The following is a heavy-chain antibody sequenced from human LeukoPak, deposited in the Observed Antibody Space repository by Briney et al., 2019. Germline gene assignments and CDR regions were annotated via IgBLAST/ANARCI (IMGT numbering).Heavy chain of an antibody. CDR3: ARDSSHITMIGYFQH. J-gene: IGHJ1*01. CDR1: GFTFSSYG. Sequence: GGSLRLSCAASGFTFSSYGMTWVRQAPGKGLEWVSYISSSSSYIYYADSVKGRFTISRDNAKNSLYLQMNSLRAEDTAVYYCARDSSHITMIGYFQHWGQGTLVTVSS. CDR2: ISSSSSYI. D-gene: IGHD3-22*01. V-gene: IGHV3-21*05.